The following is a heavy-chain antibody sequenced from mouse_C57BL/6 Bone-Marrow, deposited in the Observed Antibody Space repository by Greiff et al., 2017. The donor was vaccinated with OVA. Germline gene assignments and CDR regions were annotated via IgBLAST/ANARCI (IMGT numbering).Heavy chain of an antibody. J-gene: IGHJ4*01. CDR3: TTLYGSSHSYAMDY. Sequence: EVQLQQSGAELVRPGASVKLSCTASGFNIKDDYMHWVKQRPEQGLEWIGWIDPENGDTEYASKFQGKATITADTSSNTAYLQLSSLTSEDTAVYYCTTLYGSSHSYAMDYWGQGTSVTVSS. D-gene: IGHD1-1*01. V-gene: IGHV14-4*01. CDR1: GFNIKDDY. CDR2: IDPENGDT.